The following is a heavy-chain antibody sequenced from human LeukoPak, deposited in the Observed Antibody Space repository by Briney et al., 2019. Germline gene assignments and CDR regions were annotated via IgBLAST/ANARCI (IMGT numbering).Heavy chain of an antibody. V-gene: IGHV3-74*01. D-gene: IGHD7-27*01. J-gene: IGHJ4*02. CDR3: ARNLGFRPDY. CDR1: GFALSDSC. Sequence: GGSLRLSCVVSGFALSDSCMHWVRQAPGKGLVWVSHIRPDGTVTNYADLVKGRFIISRDNAKNTVYLQMNSLTAEDTPVYFCARNLGFRPDYWGQGTLVTVSS. CDR2: IRPDGTVT.